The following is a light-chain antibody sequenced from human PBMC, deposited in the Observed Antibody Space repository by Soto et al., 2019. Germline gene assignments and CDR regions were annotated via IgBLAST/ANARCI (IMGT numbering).Light chain of an antibody. CDR3: QQYDNLPRT. J-gene: IGKJ2*01. CDR2: DAS. V-gene: IGKV1-33*01. Sequence: DIQMTQSPSSLSASVGDRVTITCQASQDISKYLNWYQQKPGKAPKLLIYDASNLETGVPSRFSGSGSGTDLTFTISSLQPEDIATYYCQQYDNLPRTFGQGTKLEIK. CDR1: QDISKY.